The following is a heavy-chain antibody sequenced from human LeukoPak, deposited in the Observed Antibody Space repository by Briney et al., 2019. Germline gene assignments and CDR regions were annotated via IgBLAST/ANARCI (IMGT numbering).Heavy chain of an antibody. CDR2: IIPIFGTA. V-gene: IGHV1-69*05. J-gene: IGHJ4*02. CDR1: GGTFSSYA. CDR3: ARAAFVSSGSYSPGYFDY. D-gene: IGHD3-10*01. Sequence: GASVKVSCKASGGTFSSYAISWVRQAPGQGLEWMGGIIPIFGTANYAQKFQGRVTITTDESTSTAYMELSSLRSEDTAVYYCARAAFVSSGSYSPGYFDYWGQGTLVTVSS.